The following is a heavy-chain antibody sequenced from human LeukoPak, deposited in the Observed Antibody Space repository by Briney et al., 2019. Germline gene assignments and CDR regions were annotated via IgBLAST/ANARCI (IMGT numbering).Heavy chain of an antibody. CDR2: IRYDGGNK. V-gene: IGHV3-30*02. J-gene: IGHJ3*02. Sequence: GGSLRLSCAASGFTFSSYAMHWVRQDPGKGLEWVAFIRYDGGNKYYADSVKGRFTISRDNSKNTLYLQMNSLRAEDTAVYYCATSYYYDSSGLDAFVIWGQGTMVTVSS. CDR1: GFTFSSYA. D-gene: IGHD3-22*01. CDR3: ATSYYYDSSGLDAFVI.